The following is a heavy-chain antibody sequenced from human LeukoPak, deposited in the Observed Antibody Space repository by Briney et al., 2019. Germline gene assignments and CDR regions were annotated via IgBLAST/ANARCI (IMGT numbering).Heavy chain of an antibody. J-gene: IGHJ4*02. V-gene: IGHV5-51*01. D-gene: IGHD6-13*01. CDR2: IYPGDSDT. CDR1: AYSFTSYW. Sequence: GESLKISCKGSAYSFTSYWIGWVRQMPGKGLEWMGIIYPGDSDTRYSPSFQGQVTISADKSISTAYLRWSSLKASDTAMHYCARHHSSSFGEVVDYWGQGTLVTVSS. CDR3: ARHHSSSFGEVVDY.